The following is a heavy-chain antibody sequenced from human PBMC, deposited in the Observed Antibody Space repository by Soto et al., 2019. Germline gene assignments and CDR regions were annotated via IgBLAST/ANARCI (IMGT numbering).Heavy chain of an antibody. CDR2: IYYSGST. Sequence: SETLSLTCTVSGGSISSYYWSWIRQPPGKGLEWIGYIYYSGSTNYNPSLKSRVTISVDTSKNQFSLRLSSVTAADTAVYYCARISVASRYMDVWGKGTTVTVSS. J-gene: IGHJ6*03. D-gene: IGHD5-12*01. CDR3: ARISVASRYMDV. CDR1: GGSISSYY. V-gene: IGHV4-59*01.